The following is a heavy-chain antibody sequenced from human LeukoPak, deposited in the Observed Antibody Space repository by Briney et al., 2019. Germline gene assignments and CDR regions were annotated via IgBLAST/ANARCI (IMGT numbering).Heavy chain of an antibody. Sequence: ASVKVSCKASGYTFTGYYMHWVRQAPGQGLEWMGWINPNSGGTKYAQKFQARVTMTRDTSISTVYMELSRLRSDDTAVYYCARDQYYYDSSGYLFDYWGQGTLVTVSS. CDR2: INPNSGGT. V-gene: IGHV1-2*02. CDR3: ARDQYYYDSSGYLFDY. J-gene: IGHJ4*02. D-gene: IGHD3-22*01. CDR1: GYTFTGYY.